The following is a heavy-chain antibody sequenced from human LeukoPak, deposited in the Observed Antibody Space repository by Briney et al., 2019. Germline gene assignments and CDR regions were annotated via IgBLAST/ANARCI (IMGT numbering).Heavy chain of an antibody. Sequence: QTGGSLRLSCAASGFTFSSYWMSWVRQAPGKGLEWVANIKQDGSEKYYVDSVKGRFTISRDNAKNSLYLQMNSLRAEDTAVYYCARDSVRYSNYLYWYFDLWGRGTLVTVSS. CDR3: ARDSVRYSNYLYWYFDL. D-gene: IGHD4-11*01. CDR1: GFTFSSYW. V-gene: IGHV3-7*01. CDR2: IKQDGSEK. J-gene: IGHJ2*01.